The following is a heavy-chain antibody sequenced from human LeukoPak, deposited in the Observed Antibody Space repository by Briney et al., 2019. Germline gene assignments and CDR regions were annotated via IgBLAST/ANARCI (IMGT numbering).Heavy chain of an antibody. D-gene: IGHD2-15*01. CDR3: APRVVGSAPFDY. V-gene: IGHV3-23*01. Sequence: GGSLRLSCAASGFTFSTYAMSWVRQAPGKGLEWVSAISGSTGRTYYADSVKGRFTITRDNSKNTLYLQMNNLRAEDTAVYYCAPRVVGSAPFDYWGQGTLVTVSS. J-gene: IGHJ4*02. CDR2: ISGSTGRT. CDR1: GFTFSTYA.